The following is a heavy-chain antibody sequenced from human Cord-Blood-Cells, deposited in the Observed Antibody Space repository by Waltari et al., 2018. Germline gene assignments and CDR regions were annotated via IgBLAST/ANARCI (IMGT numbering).Heavy chain of an antibody. D-gene: IGHD6-6*01. Sequence: EVQLVESGGGLVQPGGSLKLSCAASGFTFSGSAMNRVRPASGKGLEWVGRIRSKANSYATAYAASVKGRFTISRDDSKNTAYLQMNSLKTEDTAVYYCTSYGYSSSYYFDYWGQGTLVTVSS. V-gene: IGHV3-73*02. J-gene: IGHJ4*02. CDR2: IRSKANSYAT. CDR3: TSYGYSSSYYFDY. CDR1: GFTFSGSA.